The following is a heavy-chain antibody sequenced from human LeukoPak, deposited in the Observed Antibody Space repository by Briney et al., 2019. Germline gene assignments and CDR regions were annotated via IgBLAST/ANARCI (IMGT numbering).Heavy chain of an antibody. J-gene: IGHJ5*02. D-gene: IGHD3-10*01. CDR1: GVSISSGGYS. CDR2: IYHSGST. V-gene: IGHV4-30-2*01. Sequence: PSQTLSLTRAVSGVSISSGGYSWSWIRQPPGKGLEWIGYIYHSGSTYYNPSLKSRVTISVDRSKNQFSLKLSSVTAADTAVYYCARGVRVRGGNWFDPWGQGTLVTVSS. CDR3: ARGVRVRGGNWFDP.